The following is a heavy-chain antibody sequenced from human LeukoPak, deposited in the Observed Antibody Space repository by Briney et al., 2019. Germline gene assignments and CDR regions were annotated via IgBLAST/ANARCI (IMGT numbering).Heavy chain of an antibody. J-gene: IGHJ4*02. D-gene: IGHD2-15*01. Sequence: PGGSLRLSCAASGFTFSSYWMSWVRQAPGKGLEWVANIKQDGSEKYYVDSVKGRFTISRDNAKNSLYLQMNSLRAEDTAVYYCARDFPASVRWFDCWGQGTLVTVSS. CDR3: ARDFPASVRWFDC. V-gene: IGHV3-7*01. CDR1: GFTFSSYW. CDR2: IKQDGSEK.